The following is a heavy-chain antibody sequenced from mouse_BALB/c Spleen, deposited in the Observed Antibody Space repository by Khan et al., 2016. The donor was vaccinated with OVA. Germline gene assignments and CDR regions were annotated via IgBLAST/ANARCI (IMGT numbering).Heavy chain of an antibody. CDR2: IWAGGRT. Sequence: QVQLKQSGPGLVAPSQSLSITCTVSGFSLTNYGLHWLRQPPGKGLAWLGVIWAGGRTNYNSALVSRLSISKDNSKGQVFLKMNSLQTDDTAMYYCATLYGNEPYGGQGTLVTVSA. D-gene: IGHD2-1*01. J-gene: IGHJ3*01. V-gene: IGHV2-9*02. CDR1: GFSLTNYG. CDR3: ATLYGNEPY.